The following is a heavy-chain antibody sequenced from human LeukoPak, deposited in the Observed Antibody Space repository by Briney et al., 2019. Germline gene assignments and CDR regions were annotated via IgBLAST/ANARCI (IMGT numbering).Heavy chain of an antibody. J-gene: IGHJ4*02. D-gene: IGHD3-10*01. CDR2: IKQDGSDK. V-gene: IGHV3-7*01. CDR1: GFTFNTYW. Sequence: GGSVSLSCAASGFTFNTYWMIWVRQAPGRGLEWEANIKQDGSDKYYVDSVKGRFTISRDNAKNSLYLQMNSLRAEDTAVYYCATDESTYGQIDYWGQGTLVTVSS. CDR3: ATDESTYGQIDY.